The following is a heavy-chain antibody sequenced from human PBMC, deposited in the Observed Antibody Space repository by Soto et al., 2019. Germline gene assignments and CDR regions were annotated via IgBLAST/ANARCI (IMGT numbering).Heavy chain of an antibody. CDR2: ISVNNGYT. CDR3: ARENTATATPTFDS. J-gene: IGHJ4*02. CDR1: GYPFGSYG. Sequence: QVQLVQSGAEVKKPGASIKVSCKASGYPFGSYGINWVRQAPGQGLEWMGWISVNNGYTNYAQNLQGRVTLTADTSTTTAYLELRSLTSDETAVYYCARENTATATPTFDSWGQGTLVTVSS. V-gene: IGHV1-18*01. D-gene: IGHD2-2*02.